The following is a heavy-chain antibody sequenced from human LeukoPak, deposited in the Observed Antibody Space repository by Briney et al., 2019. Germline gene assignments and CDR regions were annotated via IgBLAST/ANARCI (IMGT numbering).Heavy chain of an antibody. CDR3: ARAGGPHYGGNSAEYFQH. Sequence: GRSLRLSCAASGSTFSSYGMHWVRQAPGKGLEWVAVIWYDGSNKYYADSVKGRFTISRDNSKNTLYLQMNSLRAEDTAVYYCARAGGPHYGGNSAEYFQHWGQGTLVTVSS. D-gene: IGHD4-23*01. CDR2: IWYDGSNK. V-gene: IGHV3-33*01. J-gene: IGHJ1*01. CDR1: GSTFSSYG.